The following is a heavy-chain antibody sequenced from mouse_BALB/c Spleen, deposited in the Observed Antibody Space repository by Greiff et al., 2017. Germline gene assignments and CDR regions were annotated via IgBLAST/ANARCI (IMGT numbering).Heavy chain of an antibody. D-gene: IGHD3-1*01. V-gene: IGHV3-6*02. Sequence: ESGPGLVKPSQSLSLTCSVTGYSITSGYYWNWIRQFPGNKLEWMGYISYDGSNNYNPSLKNRISITRDTSKNQFFLKLNSVTTEDTATYYCARGRGYWFAYWGQGTLVTVSA. CDR3: ARGRGYWFAY. CDR2: ISYDGSN. J-gene: IGHJ3*01. CDR1: GYSITSGYY.